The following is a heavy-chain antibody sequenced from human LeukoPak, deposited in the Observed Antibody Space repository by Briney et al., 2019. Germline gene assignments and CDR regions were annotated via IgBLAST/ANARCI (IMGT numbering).Heavy chain of an antibody. J-gene: IGHJ4*02. V-gene: IGHV3-7*01. CDR3: ARCIRFLEWAPLCAFDY. Sequence: GGSLRLSWAASGFTFSSYAMSWVRQAPGKGLEWLANIKQDGSEKYYVDSVKGRFTISRDNAKNSLYLQMNSLRAEDTAVYYCARCIRFLEWAPLCAFDYWGQGTLVTVSS. CDR2: IKQDGSEK. CDR1: GFTFSSYA. D-gene: IGHD3-3*01.